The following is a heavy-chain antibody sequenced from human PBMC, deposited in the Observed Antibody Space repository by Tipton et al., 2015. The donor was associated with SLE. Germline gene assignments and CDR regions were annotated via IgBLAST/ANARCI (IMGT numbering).Heavy chain of an antibody. Sequence: TLSLTCIVSGDSISSSSYYWGWIRQHPGKGLEWIGYIYNSGNTNYNPSLKSRVTISVDTSRNHFSLKLRSATAADTAVYFCARGGVGGYDYLDYWGQGTLVTVSS. J-gene: IGHJ4*02. D-gene: IGHD5-12*01. CDR2: IYNSGNT. CDR1: GDSISSSSYY. CDR3: ARGGVGGYDYLDY. V-gene: IGHV4-31*03.